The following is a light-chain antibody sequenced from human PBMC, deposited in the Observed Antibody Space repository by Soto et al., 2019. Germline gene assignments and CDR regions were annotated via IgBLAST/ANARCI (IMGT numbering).Light chain of an antibody. Sequence: QSALTQPASVSGSPGQSITISCTGTSSDVGGYNYVSWYQQHPGKAPKLMIYEVSNRPSGVSNRFPGSKSGNTASLTISGLQAEDEADYYCSSYTSSSTLYVFGTGTQLTVL. J-gene: IGLJ1*01. CDR1: SSDVGGYNY. CDR3: SSYTSSSTLYV. V-gene: IGLV2-14*01. CDR2: EVS.